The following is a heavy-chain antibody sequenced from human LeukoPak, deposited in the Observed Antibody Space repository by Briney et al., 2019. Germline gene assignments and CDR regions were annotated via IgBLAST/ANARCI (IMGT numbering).Heavy chain of an antibody. CDR3: AREPKSHFYDFWSGYGYGMDV. Sequence: ASVTVSCKASGYTFTSYDINWVRQAAGQGLEGMGWMNPKSGKTGYAQKFQGRVTMPRNTSISTAYMELSSLRSEDTAVYYCAREPKSHFYDFWSGYGYGMDVWGQGTTVTVSS. D-gene: IGHD3-3*01. V-gene: IGHV1-8*01. J-gene: IGHJ6*02. CDR2: MNPKSGKT. CDR1: GYTFTSYD.